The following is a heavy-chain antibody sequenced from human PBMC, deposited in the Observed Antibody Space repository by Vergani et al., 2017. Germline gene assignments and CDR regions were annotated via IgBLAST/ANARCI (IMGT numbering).Heavy chain of an antibody. CDR3: ALYGGVWDY. J-gene: IGHJ4*02. V-gene: IGHV4-61*02. Sequence: QVQLQESGPGLVKPSQTLSLTCTVSGGSISSGSYYWSWIRQPAGKGLEWIVRIYTSGSTNYNPSLKSRVTISVDTSKNQFSLKLSSVTAADTAVYYCALYGGVWDYWGQGTLVTVSS. CDR2: IYTSGST. CDR1: GGSISSGSYY. D-gene: IGHD4/OR15-4a*01.